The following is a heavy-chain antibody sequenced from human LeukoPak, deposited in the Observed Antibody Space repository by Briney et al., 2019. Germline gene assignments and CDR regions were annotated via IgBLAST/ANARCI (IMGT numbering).Heavy chain of an antibody. CDR2: IKQDGSEK. CDR3: ARENTIFGVVINY. J-gene: IGHJ4*02. D-gene: IGHD3-3*01. Sequence: GGSLRLSCAASGFTFSSYWMSWVRQAPGKGLEWVANIKQDGSEKYYVDSVKGRFTISRDNAKNPLYLQMNSLRAEDTAVYYCARENTIFGVVINYWGQGTLVTVSS. CDR1: GFTFSSYW. V-gene: IGHV3-7*01.